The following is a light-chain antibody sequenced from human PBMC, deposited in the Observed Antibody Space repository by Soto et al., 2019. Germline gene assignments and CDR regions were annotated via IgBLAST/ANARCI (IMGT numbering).Light chain of an antibody. CDR3: QQYESSRT. J-gene: IGKJ1*01. Sequence: EIVLTQSPGTLSLSPGERATLSCRASQSVSSRFLAWYQQKPGQAPKVLIYGASTRATGIPDRFSGSGSGTDFTLTISRLEPEDSAVYYCQQYESSRTFGQGTKVEMK. V-gene: IGKV3-20*01. CDR2: GAS. CDR1: QSVSSRF.